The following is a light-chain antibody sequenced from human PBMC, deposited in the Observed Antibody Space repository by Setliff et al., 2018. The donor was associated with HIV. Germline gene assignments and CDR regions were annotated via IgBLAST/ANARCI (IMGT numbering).Light chain of an antibody. CDR3: SSYAGSNDV. CDR1: SSDGGGYNY. Sequence: QSVSTQPPSASGSPGQSVTISCTGTSSDGGGYNYVSWYQQHPGKAPKLMIYEVSKRPSGVPDRFSGSKSGNTASLTVSGLQAEDEADYYCSSYAGSNDVFGTGTKVTVL. J-gene: IGLJ1*01. CDR2: EVS. V-gene: IGLV2-8*01.